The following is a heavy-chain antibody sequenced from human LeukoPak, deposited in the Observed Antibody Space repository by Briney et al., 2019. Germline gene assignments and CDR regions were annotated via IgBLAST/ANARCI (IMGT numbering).Heavy chain of an antibody. CDR3: ARGLKTIAVAGTVYFDY. D-gene: IGHD6-19*01. V-gene: IGHV3-74*01. CDR1: GFTFSSYR. Sequence: GGSLRLTCAASGFTFSSYRKHWVRQPPGPGLVWVSRINSDGSSTSYADSVMGRFTISRDNAKNTLYLQMNSLRAEDTAVYYCARGLKTIAVAGTVYFDYWGQGTLVTVSS. J-gene: IGHJ4*02. CDR2: INSDGSST.